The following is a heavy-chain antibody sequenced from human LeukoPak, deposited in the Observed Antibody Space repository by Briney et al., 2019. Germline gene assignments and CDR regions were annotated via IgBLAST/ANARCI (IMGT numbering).Heavy chain of an antibody. CDR3: ASLLGDKTIFDY. V-gene: IGHV3-7*01. CDR1: GFIFSSRS. Sequence: GGSLRLSCAASGFIFSSRSMSWVRQAPGKGLEWVANIKRDGSGEYYVDSVKGRFTISRDNAKNSLYLQMNSLRAEDTAVYYCASLLGDKTIFDYWGQGTLVTVSS. J-gene: IGHJ4*02. CDR2: IKRDGSGE. D-gene: IGHD1-26*01.